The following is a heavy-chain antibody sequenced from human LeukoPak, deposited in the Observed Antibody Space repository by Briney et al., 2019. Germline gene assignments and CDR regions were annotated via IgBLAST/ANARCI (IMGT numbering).Heavy chain of an antibody. J-gene: IGHJ6*02. CDR2: ISYDGNNK. CDR1: GFTFRSYA. Sequence: GGSLRLSCAASGFTFRSYAMHWVRQAPGKGVEGGADISYDGNNKYYAGSVNGRFTISIDNSKNTLYLQMNSLRAEDTAVYYCARDLGATINYYSYCMDVWGQGTTVTVSS. CDR3: ARDLGATINYYSYCMDV. V-gene: IGHV3-30*04. D-gene: IGHD5-24*01.